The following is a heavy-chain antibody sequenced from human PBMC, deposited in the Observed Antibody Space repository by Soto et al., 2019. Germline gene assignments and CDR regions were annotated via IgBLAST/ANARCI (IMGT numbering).Heavy chain of an antibody. CDR3: ARDLSTTGPDY. J-gene: IGHJ4*02. D-gene: IGHD2-2*01. Sequence: QVQLVESGGGVVQPGRSLRLSCAASGFTFSSYGMHWVRQAPGKGLEWVAVIWYDGSNKYYADSVKGRFTISRDNSKNTLYLQMNSLGAEDTAVYYCARDLSTTGPDYWGQGTLVTVSS. CDR1: GFTFSSYG. CDR2: IWYDGSNK. V-gene: IGHV3-33*01.